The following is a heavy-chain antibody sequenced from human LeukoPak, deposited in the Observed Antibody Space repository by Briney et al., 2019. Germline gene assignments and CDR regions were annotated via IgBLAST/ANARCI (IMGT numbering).Heavy chain of an antibody. CDR1: GFTFSSYE. Sequence: PGGSLRLSCVASGFTFSSYEMNWVRQAPGKGLEWLSYITSSDSTTHYADSVKGRFTISRDDAQNSLYLQMNSLRAEDTAVYYCARDRIVYCGGDCYRLDYWGQGTLVTVSS. V-gene: IGHV3-48*03. CDR2: ITSSDSTT. CDR3: ARDRIVYCGGDCYRLDY. D-gene: IGHD2-21*02. J-gene: IGHJ4*02.